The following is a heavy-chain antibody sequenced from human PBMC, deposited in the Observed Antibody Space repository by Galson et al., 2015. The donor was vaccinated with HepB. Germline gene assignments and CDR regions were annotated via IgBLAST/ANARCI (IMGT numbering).Heavy chain of an antibody. V-gene: IGHV3-66*01. D-gene: IGHD1-26*01. CDR3: ASLEQGPASYDY. Sequence: SLRLSCAGSGFTVISNYMSWVRQAPGKGLEWVSIIYNGGSTYCADSVKGRFTISRDNSKNTLYLQMNNLRADDTAVYYCASLEQGPASYDYWGQGTLVTVSS. CDR2: IYNGGST. J-gene: IGHJ4*02. CDR1: GFTVISNY.